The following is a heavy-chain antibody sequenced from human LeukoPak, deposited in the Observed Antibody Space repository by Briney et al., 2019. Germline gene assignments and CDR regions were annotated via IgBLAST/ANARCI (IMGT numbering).Heavy chain of an antibody. CDR3: ARSIMTTVIRFHYYYYGMDV. CDR1: GGSFSGYY. CDR2: INHSGST. Sequence: SETLSLTCAVYGGSFSGYYWSWIRQPPGKGLEWIGEINHSGSTNCNPSLKSRVTISVDTSKNQFSLKLSSVTAADTAVYYCARSIMTTVIRFHYYYYGMDVWGQGTTVTVSS. D-gene: IGHD4-11*01. J-gene: IGHJ6*02. V-gene: IGHV4-34*01.